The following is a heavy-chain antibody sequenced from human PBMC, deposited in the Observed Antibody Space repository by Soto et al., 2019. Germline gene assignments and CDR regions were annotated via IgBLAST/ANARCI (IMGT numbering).Heavy chain of an antibody. D-gene: IGHD3-22*01. CDR1: GYTFTSYA. J-gene: IGHJ6*02. CDR2: INAGNGNT. Sequence: ASVKVSCKASGYTFTSYAMHWVRQAPGQRLEWMGWINAGNGNTKYSQKFQGRVTITRDTSASTAYMELSSLRSEDTAVYYCARYDSRGYDWPYYYYGMYGWGQGTTVTVAS. CDR3: ARYDSRGYDWPYYYYGMYG. V-gene: IGHV1-3*01.